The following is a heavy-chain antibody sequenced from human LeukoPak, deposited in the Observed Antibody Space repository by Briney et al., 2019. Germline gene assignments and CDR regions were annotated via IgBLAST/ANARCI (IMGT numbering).Heavy chain of an antibody. V-gene: IGHV4-59*06. D-gene: IGHD6-13*01. CDR3: ARGLPDSSSWSYFDY. J-gene: IGHJ4*02. CDR2: IYYSGST. CDR1: GGSISSYY. Sequence: PSETLSLTCTVSGGSISSYYWSWIRQPPGKGLEWIGYIYYSGSTYYNPSLKSRVTISVDTSKNQFSLKLSSVTAADTAVYYCARGLPDSSSWSYFDYWGQGTLVTVSS.